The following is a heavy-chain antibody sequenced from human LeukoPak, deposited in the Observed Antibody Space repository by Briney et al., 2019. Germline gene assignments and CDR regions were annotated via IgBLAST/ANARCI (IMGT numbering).Heavy chain of an antibody. D-gene: IGHD3-3*01. J-gene: IGHJ4*02. CDR3: ARESGAGLRFLEWLLPFDY. V-gene: IGHV1-69*13. CDR2: IIPIFGTA. Sequence: ASVKVSCKASGGTFSSCAISWVRQAPGQGLEWMGGIIPIFGTANYAQKFQGRVTITADESTSTAYMELSSLRSEDTAVYYCARESGAGLRFLEWLLPFDYWGQGTLVTVSS. CDR1: GGTFSSCA.